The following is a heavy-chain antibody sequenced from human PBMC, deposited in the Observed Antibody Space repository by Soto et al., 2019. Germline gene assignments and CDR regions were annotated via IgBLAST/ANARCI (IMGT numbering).Heavy chain of an antibody. CDR3: ARGRDSSPDFYYYGLDV. D-gene: IGHD3-22*01. CDR1: ASIFSSFG. V-gene: IGHV1-18*01. J-gene: IGHJ6*02. Sequence: QVQLVQSGAEVKKPGASVKVSCKASASIFSSFGITWVRQAPGQGPEWMGRINAYNGNTKYAQEFQGRVTLTTDTSTSTAYMELRSLRSDDTAVYYCARGRDSSPDFYYYGLDVWGQGNAVTVSS. CDR2: INAYNGNT.